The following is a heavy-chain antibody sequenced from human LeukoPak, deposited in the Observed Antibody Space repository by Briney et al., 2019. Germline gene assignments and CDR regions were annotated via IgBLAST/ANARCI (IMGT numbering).Heavy chain of an antibody. J-gene: IGHJ4*02. Sequence: GGSLRLSCAASGFTFSSYAMSWVRQAPGKGLEWVSAISGSGGSTYYADSVKGRFTISRDNSKNTLYLQMNSLRAEDTAVYYCAREDIVVVPAAPANYFDYWGQGTLVTVSS. CDR2: ISGSGGST. D-gene: IGHD2-2*01. CDR1: GFTFSSYA. V-gene: IGHV3-23*01. CDR3: AREDIVVVPAAPANYFDY.